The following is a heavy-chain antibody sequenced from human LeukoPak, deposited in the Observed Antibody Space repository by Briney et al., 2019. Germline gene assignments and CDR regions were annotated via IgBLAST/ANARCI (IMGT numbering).Heavy chain of an antibody. CDR2: FIPVFGPA. D-gene: IGHD6-19*01. CDR1: GYTFTSYG. CDR3: ARAGEVYNSGSYLEY. J-gene: IGHJ4*02. Sequence: SVKVSCKASGYTFTSYGISWVRQAPGQGLEWMGGFIPVFGPANYAQKFQGRVTITADESTSTAYMELSSLRSEDTAVYYCARAGEVYNSGSYLEYWGQGTLVTVSS. V-gene: IGHV1-69*13.